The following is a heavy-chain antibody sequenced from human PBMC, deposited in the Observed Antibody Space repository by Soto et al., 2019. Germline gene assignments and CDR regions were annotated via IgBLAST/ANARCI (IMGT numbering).Heavy chain of an antibody. CDR2: INTDGSST. CDR3: AKRGVDTFGLSY. CDR1: GFTFCSFW. D-gene: IGHD3-10*01. Sequence: EVQLVESGGGLVQPGGSLRLSCAVSGFTFCSFWMHWVRQAPGEGLVWVSRINTDGSSTSYADSVKGRFTISRDNAKNTLYLQMYSLRVEDTAMYYCAKRGVDTFGLSYWGQGTLVTVSS. J-gene: IGHJ4*02. V-gene: IGHV3-74*01.